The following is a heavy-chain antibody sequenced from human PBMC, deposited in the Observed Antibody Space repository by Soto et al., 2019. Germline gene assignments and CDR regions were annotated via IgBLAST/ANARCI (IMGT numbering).Heavy chain of an antibody. CDR2: INPIRGST. CDR3: ARLYPYGDYAFDY. V-gene: IGHV1-46*03. Sequence: ASVKVSCKASGGTFSSYTISWVRQAPGQGLEWMGRINPIRGSTSYAQKFQGRVTMTRDTSTSTVYMELSSLRSEDTAVYYCARLYPYGDYAFDYWGQGTLVTVSS. D-gene: IGHD4-17*01. CDR1: GGTFSSYT. J-gene: IGHJ4*02.